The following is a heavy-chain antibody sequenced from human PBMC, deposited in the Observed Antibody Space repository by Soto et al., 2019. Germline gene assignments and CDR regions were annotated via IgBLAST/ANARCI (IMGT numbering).Heavy chain of an antibody. Sequence: GGSLRLSCAASGFTFSTYAMSWVRQAPAKGLEWLSAISGSGGSTYYADSVKGRFTISRDNSKNTLYLQMNSLRAEDTAVYYCAKIVLMVYAIPDYFDYWGQGTLVTVSS. CDR1: GFTFSTYA. CDR3: AKIVLMVYAIPDYFDY. J-gene: IGHJ4*02. CDR2: ISGSGGST. V-gene: IGHV3-23*01. D-gene: IGHD2-8*01.